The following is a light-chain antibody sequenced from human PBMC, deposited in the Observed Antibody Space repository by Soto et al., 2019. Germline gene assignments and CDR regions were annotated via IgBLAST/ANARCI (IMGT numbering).Light chain of an antibody. V-gene: IGKV1-39*01. J-gene: IGKJ1*01. CDR3: QQSYSTPWT. CDR2: AAS. CDR1: QSISSY. Sequence: DIPMTQSPSSLSASVGDRVTITCRASQSISSYLNWYQQKPGKAPKLLIYAASTMQSGVPSRFSGSGSGTDFTLTISTLQPDDFATYYCQQSYSTPWTFGQGTKVEI.